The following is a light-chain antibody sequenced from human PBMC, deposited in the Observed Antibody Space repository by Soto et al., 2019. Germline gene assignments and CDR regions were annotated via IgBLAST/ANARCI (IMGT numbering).Light chain of an antibody. CDR3: QQYSTYPIT. J-gene: IGKJ5*01. CDR2: KAS. V-gene: IGKV1-5*03. CDR1: QSVTTW. Sequence: DIQMTQSTSTLSPSVGARVTITCRASQSVTTWLAWYQQKPGKAPKLLIYKASNLESGLPSRFTGSGSGTEFTLTISSLQSDDFATYYCQQYSTYPITFGQGTRLEIK.